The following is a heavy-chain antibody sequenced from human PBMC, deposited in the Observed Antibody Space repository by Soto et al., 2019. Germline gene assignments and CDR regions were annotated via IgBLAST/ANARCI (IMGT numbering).Heavy chain of an antibody. CDR3: ARGTYIVVVPAAEYFQH. V-gene: IGHV3-21*01. CDR2: ISSSSSYI. CDR1: GFTFSSYS. J-gene: IGHJ1*01. Sequence: GGSLRLSCAASGFTFSSYSMNWVRQAPGKGLEWVSSISSSSSYIYYADSVKGRFTISRDNAKNSLYLQMNSLRAEDTAVYYWARGTYIVVVPAAEYFQHWGQGTLVTVSS. D-gene: IGHD2-2*01.